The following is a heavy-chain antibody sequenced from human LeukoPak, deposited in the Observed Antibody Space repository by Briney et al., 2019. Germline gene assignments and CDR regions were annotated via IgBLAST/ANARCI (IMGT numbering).Heavy chain of an antibody. Sequence: GATVKVSCKASGYSFTAYYMHWVRQAPGQGLEWMGWINPNSGGTNYAQKFQGRVTMTRDTSITTAYMEMGRLRSDDTALYYCARSPHVLTGENFDYWGQGTLVTVSS. CDR2: INPNSGGT. D-gene: IGHD3-9*01. CDR1: GYSFTAYY. J-gene: IGHJ4*02. V-gene: IGHV1-2*02. CDR3: ARSPHVLTGENFDY.